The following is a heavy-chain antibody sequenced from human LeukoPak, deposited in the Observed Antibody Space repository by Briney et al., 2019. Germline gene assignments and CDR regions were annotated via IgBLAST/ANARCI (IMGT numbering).Heavy chain of an antibody. V-gene: IGHV3-11*01. D-gene: IGHD3-10*01. J-gene: IGHJ5*02. Sequence: GGPQRLSCAACGFNFSDHYMSWLRKAPGKGLEWLAYISGSEYSRHYADSVKGRFTISRDNTKNSLFLQMNSLRDGDTAVYNCARGKRRFDPWGQGTLVTVSS. CDR2: ISGSEYSR. CDR1: GFNFSDHY. CDR3: ARGKRRFDP.